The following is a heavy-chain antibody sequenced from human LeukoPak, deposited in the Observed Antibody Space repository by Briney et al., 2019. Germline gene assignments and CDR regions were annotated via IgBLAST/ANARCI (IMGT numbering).Heavy chain of an antibody. CDR3: AKGGGVGYYFDY. V-gene: IGHV3-23*01. J-gene: IGHJ4*02. D-gene: IGHD3-16*01. CDR2: ISGSGGSR. CDR1: GFTFSSYA. Sequence: GGSLRLSCAASGFTFSSYAMSWVRQAPGKGLEWVSAISGSGGSRYYADSVKGRFTISRDNSKNTLYLQMNSLRAEDTAVYYCAKGGGVGYYFDYWGQGTLVTVSS.